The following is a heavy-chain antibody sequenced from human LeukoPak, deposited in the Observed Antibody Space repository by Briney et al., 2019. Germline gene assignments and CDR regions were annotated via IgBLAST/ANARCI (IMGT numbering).Heavy chain of an antibody. CDR3: ARYYYGSGSYFDY. CDR1: GGCISSSSYY. D-gene: IGHD3-10*01. Sequence: PSETLSLTCTVSGGCISSSSYYWGWIRQPPGKGLEWIGSIYYSGSTYYNPSLKSRVTISVDTSKNQFSLKLSSVTAADTAVYYCARYYYGSGSYFDYWGQGTLVTVSS. J-gene: IGHJ4*02. V-gene: IGHV4-39*01. CDR2: IYYSGST.